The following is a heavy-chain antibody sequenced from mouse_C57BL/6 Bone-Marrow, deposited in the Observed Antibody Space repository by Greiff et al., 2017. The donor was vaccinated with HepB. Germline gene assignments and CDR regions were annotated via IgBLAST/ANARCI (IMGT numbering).Heavy chain of an antibody. D-gene: IGHD2-4*01. V-gene: IGHV1-26*01. Sequence: EVQLQQSGPELVKPGASVKISCKASGYTFTDYYMNWVKQSHGKSLEWIGDIHPNNGGTSYNQKFKGKATLTVDKSSSTAYMELRSLTSEDSAVYYCAILRQYFDYPACFAYWGQGTLVTVSA. CDR2: IHPNNGGT. CDR3: AILRQYFDYPACFAY. J-gene: IGHJ3*01. CDR1: GYTFTDYY.